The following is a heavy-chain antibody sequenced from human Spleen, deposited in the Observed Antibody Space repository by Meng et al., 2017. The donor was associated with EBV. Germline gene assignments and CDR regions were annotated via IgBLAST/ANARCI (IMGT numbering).Heavy chain of an antibody. CDR3: ASNIKVPRY. J-gene: IGHJ4*02. CDR1: GGSFSDYY. CDR2: INHSGIT. Sequence: QGQLQQWGAVLLKPSETLSLTCAVYGGSFSDYYWTWIRQPPGMGLEGIREINHSGITSYNPSLRSRVTISVDTSKNQFSLKLTSVTAADTAVYYCASNIKVPRYWGQGTLVTVSS. D-gene: IGHD2/OR15-2a*01. V-gene: IGHV4-34*01.